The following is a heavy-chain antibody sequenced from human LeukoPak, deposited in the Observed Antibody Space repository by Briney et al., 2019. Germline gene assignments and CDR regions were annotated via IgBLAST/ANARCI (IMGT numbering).Heavy chain of an antibody. CDR3: TTDEEGEYNWNYCLY. J-gene: IGHJ4*02. CDR2: IKSKTDGGTT. CDR1: GFTFSSYS. Sequence: GGSLRLSCAASGFTFSSYSMNWVRQAPGKGLEWVGRIKSKTDGGTTDYAAPVKGRFTISRDDSKNTLYLQMNSLKTEDTAVYYCTTDEEGEYNWNYCLYWGQGTLVTVSS. D-gene: IGHD1-20*01. V-gene: IGHV3-15*01.